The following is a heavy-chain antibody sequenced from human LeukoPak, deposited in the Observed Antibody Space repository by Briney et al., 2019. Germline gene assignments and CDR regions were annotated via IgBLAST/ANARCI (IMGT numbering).Heavy chain of an antibody. J-gene: IGHJ5*02. V-gene: IGHV3-30*18. CDR1: GFTFSSYG. D-gene: IGHD6-13*01. CDR3: AKARSIAAAGTAVPWFDP. Sequence: PGGSLRLSCAASGFTFSSYGMHWVRQAPGKGLEWVAVISYDGSNKYYADSVKGRFTISRDNSKNTLYLQMNSLRAEDTAVYYCAKARSIAAAGTAVPWFDPWGQGTLVTVSS. CDR2: ISYDGSNK.